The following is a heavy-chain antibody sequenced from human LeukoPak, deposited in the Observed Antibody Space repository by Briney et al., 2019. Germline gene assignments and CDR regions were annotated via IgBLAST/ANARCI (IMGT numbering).Heavy chain of an antibody. CDR3: ARGPRGYHPWFDP. D-gene: IGHD3-22*01. V-gene: IGHV4-38-2*02. CDR1: GYSISSGYY. CDR2: IYHTGRT. J-gene: IGHJ5*02. Sequence: PSETLSLTCSVSGYSISSGYYWGWIRQPPGKGLERIGSIYHTGRTYYNSSLKSRVTISVDTSKNQFSLKLSSVTAADTAVYYCARGPRGYHPWFDPWGQGTLVTVSS.